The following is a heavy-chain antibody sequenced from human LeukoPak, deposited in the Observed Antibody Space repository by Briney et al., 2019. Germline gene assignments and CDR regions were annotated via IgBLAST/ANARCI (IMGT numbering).Heavy chain of an antibody. CDR3: ARALRIDY. Sequence: GGSLRLSCTASGFTFGDYVMSWVRQAPGKGLEWVGFIRSKAYGGTTEFAASVKGRFTISRDDSKSIAYQQMNSLKTEDTAVYYCARALRIDYWGHGTLVTVSS. J-gene: IGHJ4*01. CDR2: IRSKAYGGTT. V-gene: IGHV3-49*04. CDR1: GFTFGDYV. D-gene: IGHD3-16*01.